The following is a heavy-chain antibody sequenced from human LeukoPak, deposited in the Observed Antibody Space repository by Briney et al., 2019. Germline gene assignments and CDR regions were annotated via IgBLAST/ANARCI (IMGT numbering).Heavy chain of an antibody. J-gene: IGHJ4*02. V-gene: IGHV4-61*02. CDR1: GGSISSGSYY. CDR3: ARDGGHVEMATIPYY. Sequence: PSETLSLTCTVSGGSISSGSYYWSWSRQPAGKGLEWIGRIYTSGSTNYNPSLKSRVTISVDTSKNQFSLKLSSVTAADTAVYYCARDGGHVEMATIPYYWGQGTLVTVSS. D-gene: IGHD5-24*01. CDR2: IYTSGST.